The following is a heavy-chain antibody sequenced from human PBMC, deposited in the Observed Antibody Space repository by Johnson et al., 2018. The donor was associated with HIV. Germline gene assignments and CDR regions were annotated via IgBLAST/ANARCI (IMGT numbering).Heavy chain of an antibody. CDR1: GFSFSDYY. CDR2: ISSSRSTI. V-gene: IGHV3-11*04. J-gene: IGHJ3*02. CDR3: ARERATLWFRASGAAFDI. D-gene: IGHD3-10*01. Sequence: QVQLVESGGGLVKPGGSLRLSCAASGFSFSDYYMSWIRQAPGKGLEWISYISSSRSTIYYAASVKGRFTISRDNAKNSLYLQMNSLRAEDTAVYYCARERATLWFRASGAAFDIWGQGTMVTVSS.